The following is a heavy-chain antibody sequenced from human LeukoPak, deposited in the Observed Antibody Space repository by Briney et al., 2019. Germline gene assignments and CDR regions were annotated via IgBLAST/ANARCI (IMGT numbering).Heavy chain of an antibody. CDR2: MSPNSGDT. D-gene: IGHD7-27*01. CDR3: ARGPPNWGYDY. CDR1: GYTFTRYY. V-gene: IGHV1-8*01. J-gene: IGHJ4*02. Sequence: ASVKVSCKASGYTFTRYYFNWVRQATGQRPEWMGWMSPNSGDTGYAQKFQDRVTMTRNTSISTAYMELSSLRSDDTAVYYCARGPPNWGYDYWGPGTLVSVSS.